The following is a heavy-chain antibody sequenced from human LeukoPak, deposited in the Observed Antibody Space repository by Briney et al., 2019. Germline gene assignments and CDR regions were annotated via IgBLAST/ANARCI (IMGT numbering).Heavy chain of an antibody. Sequence: ASAKVSCKASGYTFTSYDINWVRQATGQGLEWMGWMNPNSGNTGYAQKFQGRVTMTRNTSISTAYMELSSLRSEDTAVYYCARAYYDSSGYYLGYLVSDYWGQGTLVTVSS. V-gene: IGHV1-8*01. CDR3: ARAYYDSSGYYLGYLVSDY. D-gene: IGHD3-22*01. J-gene: IGHJ4*02. CDR2: MNPNSGNT. CDR1: GYTFTSYD.